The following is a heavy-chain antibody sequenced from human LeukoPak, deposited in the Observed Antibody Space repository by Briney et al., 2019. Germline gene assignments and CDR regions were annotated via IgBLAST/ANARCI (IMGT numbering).Heavy chain of an antibody. CDR2: ISSSRSTI. V-gene: IGHV3-48*03. CDR3: ARPRVSVAGSYFDY. D-gene: IGHD6-19*01. CDR1: GFTFSSFE. J-gene: IGHJ4*02. Sequence: GGSLRLSCAASGFTFSSFEMNWVRQAPGKGLEWVSYISSSRSTIYYADSVKGRFTISRDNAKNSLFLQMNSLRAEDTAVYYCARPRVSVAGSYFDYWGQGTLVTVSS.